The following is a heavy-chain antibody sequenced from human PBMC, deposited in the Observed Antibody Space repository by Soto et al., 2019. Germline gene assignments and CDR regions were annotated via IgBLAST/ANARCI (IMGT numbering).Heavy chain of an antibody. CDR1: GFTFSSYA. CDR3: AKPEQWRTTYYYGMDV. Sequence: GGSLRLSCAASGFTFSSYAMSWVRQAPGKGLEWVSAISGSGGSTYYADSVKGRFTISRDNSKNTLYLQMNSLRAEDTAVYYCAKPEQWRTTYYYGMDVWGQGTTVTVSS. V-gene: IGHV3-23*01. J-gene: IGHJ6*02. CDR2: ISGSGGST. D-gene: IGHD6-19*01.